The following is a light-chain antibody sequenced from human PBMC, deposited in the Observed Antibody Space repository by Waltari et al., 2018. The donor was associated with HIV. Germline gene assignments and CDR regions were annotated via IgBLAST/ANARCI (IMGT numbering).Light chain of an antibody. CDR2: KTN. CDR3: ASWDDILSSVI. J-gene: IGLJ2*01. CDR1: RSNIGSNF. Sequence: QSVLTQPPSASGTPGQRVTISCSGGRSNIGSNFVYWYHQLPGTAPKLLISKTNQRPSGVPDRVACSKSGSSASLTISGLRSEDEAVYYCASWDDILSSVIFGGGTKVTVL. V-gene: IGLV1-47*01.